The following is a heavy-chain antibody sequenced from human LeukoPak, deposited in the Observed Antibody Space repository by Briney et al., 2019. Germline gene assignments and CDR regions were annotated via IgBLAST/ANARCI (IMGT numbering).Heavy chain of an antibody. Sequence: PGGSLRLSCAASGFTFSNYGMHWVRQAPGKGLEWVAFIPYEGINKYYTDSVKGRFTISRDNSKNTLYLQMNSLRAEDTAVYYCAKEVLLWFGSQNSHFDCWGQGTLVTVSS. CDR3: AKEVLLWFGSQNSHFDC. D-gene: IGHD3-10*01. CDR1: GFTFSNYG. V-gene: IGHV3-30*02. CDR2: IPYEGINK. J-gene: IGHJ4*02.